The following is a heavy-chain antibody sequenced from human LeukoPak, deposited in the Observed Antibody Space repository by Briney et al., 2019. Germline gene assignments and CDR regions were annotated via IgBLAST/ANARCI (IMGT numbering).Heavy chain of an antibody. CDR3: TGGSTWSLFDY. Sequence: GASVKVSCKVSGYTLTELYMHWVRQAPGKGLEWMGGFDPEDGESFYAQKFQGRVTMTEDTSTDTTYMEVSSLRSEDTAVYYCTGGSTWSLFDYWGQGTLVTVSS. V-gene: IGHV1-24*01. J-gene: IGHJ4*02. CDR2: FDPEDGES. D-gene: IGHD6-13*01. CDR1: GYTLTELY.